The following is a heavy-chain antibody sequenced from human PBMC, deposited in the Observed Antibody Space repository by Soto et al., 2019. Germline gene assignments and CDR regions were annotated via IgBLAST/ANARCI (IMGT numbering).Heavy chain of an antibody. D-gene: IGHD4-17*01. CDR1: GYTFTSYY. CDR3: ARVGTTVTTKGWFDP. V-gene: IGHV1-46*01. J-gene: IGHJ5*02. CDR2: INPSGGST. Sequence: QMQLVQSGAEVKKPGASVKVSCKASGYTFTSYYMHWVRQAPGQGLEWMGIINPSGGSTSYAQKFQGRVTMTRDTSTSTVYMELSSLRSEDTAVYYCARVGTTVTTKGWFDPWGQGTLVTVSS.